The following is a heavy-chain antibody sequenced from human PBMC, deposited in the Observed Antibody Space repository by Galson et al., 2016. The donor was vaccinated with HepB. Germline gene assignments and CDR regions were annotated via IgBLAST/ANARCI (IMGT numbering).Heavy chain of an antibody. D-gene: IGHD1-14*01. J-gene: IGHJ4*02. CDR3: ARGIRNLLYSDY. V-gene: IGHV1-8*01. CDR1: GYTITNYD. CDR2: MNPSSANT. Sequence: SVKVSCKASGYTITNYDITWVRQAPGQGLEWMGWMNPSSANTGYAQEFRGRVTMTRDTSISTAFMELSSLTSEDTAIYYCARGIRNLLYSDYWAQGTLVTVSS.